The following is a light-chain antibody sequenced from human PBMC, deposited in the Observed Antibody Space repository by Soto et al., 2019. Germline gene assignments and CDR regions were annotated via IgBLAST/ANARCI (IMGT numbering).Light chain of an antibody. V-gene: IGKV1-5*03. CDR3: QHYNTYPWT. CDR1: QDIGNF. J-gene: IGKJ1*01. CDR2: KAS. Sequence: ILMTQSPSSLSAFVGDRVTITCRASQDIGNFLAWYQQKPGKGPKLLIYKASHLESGVPSRFSGSGSGTEFTLTISSLQPGDFATYYCQHYNTYPWTFGHGTKVDIK.